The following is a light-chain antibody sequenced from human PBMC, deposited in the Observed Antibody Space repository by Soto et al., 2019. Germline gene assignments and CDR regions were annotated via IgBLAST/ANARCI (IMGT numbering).Light chain of an antibody. V-gene: IGKV3-15*01. Sequence: EIVMTKSPATLSVSPGDRATLSCRASQRVSSKLAWYQQKPGQAPSLIIYGASNLAPGIPASFSGSGSGTEFTLTNSRRRSEDLAVYYCQQYNNWPYPFGHGTKLEIK. CDR3: QQYNNWPYP. J-gene: IGKJ2*01. CDR1: QRVSSK. CDR2: GAS.